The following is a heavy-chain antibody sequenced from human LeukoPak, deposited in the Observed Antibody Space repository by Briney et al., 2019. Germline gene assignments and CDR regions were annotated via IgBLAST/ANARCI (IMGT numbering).Heavy chain of an antibody. J-gene: IGHJ4*02. D-gene: IGHD2-2*01. CDR1: GFTFSSYS. V-gene: IGHV3-7*01. CDR2: IKQDGSEK. Sequence: GGSLRLSCAASGFTFSSYSMNWVRQAPGKGLEWVANIKQDGSEKYYVDSVKGRFTISRDNAKNSLYLQMNSLRAEDTAVYYCAAAEYQLDILDYWGQGTLVTVSS. CDR3: AAAEYQLDILDY.